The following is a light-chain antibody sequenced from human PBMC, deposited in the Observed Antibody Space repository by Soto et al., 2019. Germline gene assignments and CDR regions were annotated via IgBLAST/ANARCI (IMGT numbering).Light chain of an antibody. CDR1: QSIDTD. CDR3: QQYGSSPIT. CDR2: GAS. J-gene: IGKJ5*01. V-gene: IGKV3-20*01. Sequence: EIVMTHSPATLSASPGEIATLSCRASQSIDTDLAWYQQKPGRAPRLLIYGASSRATGIPDRFSGSGSGTDFTLTISRLEPEDFAVYYCQQYGSSPITFGQGTRLEIK.